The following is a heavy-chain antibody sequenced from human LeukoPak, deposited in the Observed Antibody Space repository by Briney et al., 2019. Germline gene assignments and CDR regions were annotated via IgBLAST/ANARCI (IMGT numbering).Heavy chain of an antibody. Sequence: GGSLRLSCVASGFTFSIYSMNWVRQAPGKGLEWLSYISSSSSTIFYADSVKGRFTISRDNAKNSLYLQMNSLRAEDTAVYYCARASGYYVEDYFDYWGQGTLVTVPS. CDR2: ISSSSSTI. D-gene: IGHD5-12*01. J-gene: IGHJ4*02. CDR3: ARASGYYVEDYFDY. CDR1: GFTFSIYS. V-gene: IGHV3-48*01.